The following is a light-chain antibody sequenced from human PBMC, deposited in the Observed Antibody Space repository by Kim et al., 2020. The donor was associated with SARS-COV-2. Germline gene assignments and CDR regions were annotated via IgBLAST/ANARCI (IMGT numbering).Light chain of an antibody. CDR3: QQSYIIPIT. V-gene: IGKV1-39*01. Sequence: ASAGDSITLTCRASHNIGTYLNWYQQRPGEAPKLLIYSASTLRSGVPSRFSGSGSGTDFTLTINSLQPEDFASYFCQQSYIIPITFGPGTRLEIK. CDR1: HNIGTY. CDR2: SAS. J-gene: IGKJ5*01.